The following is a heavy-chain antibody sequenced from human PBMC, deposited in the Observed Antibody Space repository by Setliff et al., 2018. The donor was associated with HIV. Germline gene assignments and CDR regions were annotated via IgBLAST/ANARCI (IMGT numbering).Heavy chain of an antibody. CDR1: GFTFSSYG. Sequence: GGSLRLSCAASGFTFSSYGIHWVRQAPGKGLEWVALIWYDGSNKYYADSVKGRFTISRDNSKNTLYLQMNSLRAEDTAVYYCAKGPVTDSEVYFDYWGQGTLVTVSS. V-gene: IGHV3-33*06. D-gene: IGHD4-4*01. J-gene: IGHJ4*02. CDR3: AKGPVTDSEVYFDY. CDR2: IWYDGSNK.